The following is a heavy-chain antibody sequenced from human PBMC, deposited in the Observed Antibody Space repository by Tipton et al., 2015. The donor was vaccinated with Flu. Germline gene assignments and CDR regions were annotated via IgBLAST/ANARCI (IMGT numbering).Heavy chain of an antibody. J-gene: IGHJ6*02. D-gene: IGHD2-2*01. V-gene: IGHV4-39*01. CDR1: GASMNINSYY. CDR3: AREAGCSGTSCYYGMDV. CDR2: FHYSGNS. Sequence: TLSLTCTVSGASMNINSYYWAWIRQPPGKGLEWIGSFHYSGNSHPNPSLERRVTISADTSKNQFYLELRSVAAADTAVYYCAREAGCSGTSCYYGMDVWGQGTTVTVSS.